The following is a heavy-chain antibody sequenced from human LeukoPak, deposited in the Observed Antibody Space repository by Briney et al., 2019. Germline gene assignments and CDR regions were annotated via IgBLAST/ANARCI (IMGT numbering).Heavy chain of an antibody. Sequence: GGSLRLSCGASGFSFSLYGMHWVRQAPGKGLEWVSGISWNSGSIDYADSVKGRFTISRDNVKNSLYLQMNSLRVEDTAFYYCAKDNRRHYTSGPNPDSLHWGQGALVTVSS. J-gene: IGHJ4*02. CDR1: GFSFSLYG. CDR2: ISWNSGSI. CDR3: AKDNRRHYTSGPNPDSLH. V-gene: IGHV3-9*01. D-gene: IGHD6-19*01.